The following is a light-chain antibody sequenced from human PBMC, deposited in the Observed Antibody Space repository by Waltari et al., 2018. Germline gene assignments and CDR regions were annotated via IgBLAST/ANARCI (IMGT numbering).Light chain of an antibody. CDR3: QSYDSRLSGWV. CDR1: SSNIWAHYY. Sequence: QSVLTQPPSVSGAPGQRVTISCTESSSNIWAHYYLYWYRQLPGTAPKLLIYGNNNRRSGVPSRFSGSMSGPYSSLVITGLQDEDEAAYYCQSYDSRLSGWVFGGGTKLTVL. J-gene: IGLJ3*02. V-gene: IGLV1-40*01. CDR2: GNN.